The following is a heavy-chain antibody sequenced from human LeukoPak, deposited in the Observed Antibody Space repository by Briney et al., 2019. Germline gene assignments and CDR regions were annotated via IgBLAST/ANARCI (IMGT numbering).Heavy chain of an antibody. CDR1: GFTFISCA. CDR2: ISFDGTNI. D-gene: IGHD6-13*01. J-gene: IGHJ4*02. Sequence: GGSLRLSCAASGFTFISCAMHWVRQAPGKGLEWVAVISFDGTNIYYAASVKGRFTISRDNSNSTLYLQMNSLTAEDTAVYYCARDPNPGYTSSWKGFDYWGQGALVTVSS. CDR3: ARDPNPGYTSSWKGFDY. V-gene: IGHV3-30-3*01.